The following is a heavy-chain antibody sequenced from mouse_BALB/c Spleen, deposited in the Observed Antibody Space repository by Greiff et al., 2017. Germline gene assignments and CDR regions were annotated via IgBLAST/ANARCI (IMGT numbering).Heavy chain of an antibody. Sequence: VQLQQPGAELVRPGASVKLSCKASGYTFTSYWINWVKQRPGQGLEWIGNIYPSDSYTNYNQKFKDKATLTVDKSSSTAYMQLSSPTSEDSAVYYCARSITTVVSYWGQGTTLTVSS. CDR1: GYTFTSYW. J-gene: IGHJ2*01. CDR2: IYPSDSYT. CDR3: ARSITTVVSY. V-gene: IGHV1-69*02. D-gene: IGHD1-1*01.